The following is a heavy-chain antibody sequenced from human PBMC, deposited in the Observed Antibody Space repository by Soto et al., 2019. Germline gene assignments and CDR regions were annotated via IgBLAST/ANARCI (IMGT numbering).Heavy chain of an antibody. V-gene: IGHV4-30-4*01. CDR1: GGSISSGDYY. J-gene: IGHJ4*02. Sequence: PSETLSLTCTVSGGSISSGDYYWSWIRQPPGKGLEWIGYIYYSGSTYYNPSLKSRVTISVETSKNQFSLKLSSVTAADTAVYYCARVKTHYDFWSGYSSPFDYWGKGTLVTVSS. CDR2: IYYSGST. D-gene: IGHD3-3*01. CDR3: ARVKTHYDFWSGYSSPFDY.